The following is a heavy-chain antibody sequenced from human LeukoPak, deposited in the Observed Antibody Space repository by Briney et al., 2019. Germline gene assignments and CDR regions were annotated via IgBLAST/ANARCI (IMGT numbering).Heavy chain of an antibody. CDR3: ARDPTSGGTSSWFDP. CDR1: GGTFSSYA. Sequence: GASVKVSCKASGGTFSSYAISWVRQAPGQGLEWMGGIIPSFGTANYAQKFQGRVTITADESTSTAYMELSSLRSEDTAVYHCARDPTSGGTSSWFDPWGQGTLVTVSS. J-gene: IGHJ5*02. V-gene: IGHV1-69*01. CDR2: IIPSFGTA. D-gene: IGHD2-15*01.